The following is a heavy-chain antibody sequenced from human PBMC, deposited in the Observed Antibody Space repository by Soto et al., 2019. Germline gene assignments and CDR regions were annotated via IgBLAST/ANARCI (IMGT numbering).Heavy chain of an antibody. D-gene: IGHD3-22*01. Sequence: QEQLVQSGAEVKKPGSSVKVSCKASGGILSRYAISWVRQAPGQGLEWMGGIIPIFGTANYAQKFQGRVKITAEESTNTAHRDLSSLKSEDTAIYYCAMSGSGYVWINEFWGQETLVNVSS. V-gene: IGHV1-69*01. CDR3: AMSGSGYVWINEF. J-gene: IGHJ4*02. CDR1: GGILSRYA. CDR2: IIPIFGTA.